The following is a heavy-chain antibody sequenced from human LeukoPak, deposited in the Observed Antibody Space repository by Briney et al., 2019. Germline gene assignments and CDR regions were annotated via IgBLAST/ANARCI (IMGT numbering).Heavy chain of an antibody. CDR2: ISRTGSHT. CDR1: GFTFSDYY. V-gene: IGHV3-11*06. CDR3: ARVGSTAEAGTPDY. Sequence: TGGSLRLSCAASGFTFSDYYMSWIRQAPGKGLEWLSYISRTGSHTPYADSVKGRFTVSRGNAKNSLSLELNSLRVDDTAIYYCARVGSTAEAGTPDYWGQGTLVTVSS. J-gene: IGHJ4*02. D-gene: IGHD6-13*01.